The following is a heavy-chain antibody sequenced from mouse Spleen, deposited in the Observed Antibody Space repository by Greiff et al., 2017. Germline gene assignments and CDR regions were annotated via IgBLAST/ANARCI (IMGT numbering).Heavy chain of an antibody. J-gene: IGHJ2*01. V-gene: IGHV1-81*01. CDR3: ARSGGGRRGEYYLDY. D-gene: IGHD3-1*01. Sequence: QVQLKESGAELARPGASVKLSCKASGYTFTSYGISWVKQRTGQGLEWIGEIYPRSGNTYYNEKFKGKATLTADKSSSTAYMELRSLTSEDSAVYFCARSGGGRRGEYYLDYWGQGTTLTVSS. CDR1: GYTFTSYG. CDR2: IYPRSGNT.